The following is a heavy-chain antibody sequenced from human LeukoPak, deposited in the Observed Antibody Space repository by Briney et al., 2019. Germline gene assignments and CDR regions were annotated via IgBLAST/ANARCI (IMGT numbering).Heavy chain of an antibody. CDR3: ARERVGGWFIGSFDY. Sequence: GGSLRLSCAASGFTFNKYAMTWVRQAPGKGLEWVSAISGSGGSTYYADSVKGRVTISRDNSKNTLFLQMNSLRAEDAAVYFCARERVGGWFIGSFDYWSQGTLVTVSS. CDR2: ISGSGGST. J-gene: IGHJ4*02. V-gene: IGHV3-23*01. CDR1: GFTFNKYA. D-gene: IGHD2-15*01.